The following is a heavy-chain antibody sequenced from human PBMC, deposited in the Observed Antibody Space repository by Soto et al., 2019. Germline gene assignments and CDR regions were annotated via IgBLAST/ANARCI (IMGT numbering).Heavy chain of an antibody. CDR3: ARGVGFGYYYYHMDL. D-gene: IGHD3-10*01. CDR2: TYYSGSA. Sequence: NPSETLSLTCTVSGDSVTSVSDYWSWIRQPPGKGLEWIGYTYYSGSADYNPSLGSRVTISIDTSKNQFSLKRTSVTAADTAVEYCARGVGFGYYYYHMDLWGQGTTVTVSS. J-gene: IGHJ6*02. CDR1: GDSVTSVSDY. V-gene: IGHV4-61*01.